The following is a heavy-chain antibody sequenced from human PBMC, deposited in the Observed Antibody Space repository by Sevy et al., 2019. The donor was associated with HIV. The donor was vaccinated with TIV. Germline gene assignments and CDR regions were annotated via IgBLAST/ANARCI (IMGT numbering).Heavy chain of an antibody. J-gene: IGHJ5*02. CDR3: ARXPTXXDFWSGYYTGWFDP. CDR2: ISSSGSTI. D-gene: IGHD3-3*01. V-gene: IGHV3-11*01. Sequence: GGSLRLSCAASGFTFSDYYMSWVRQAPGKGLEWVSYISSSGSTIYYADSVKGRFTISRDNAKNSLYLQMNSLRAEDXXXXXXARXPTXXDFWSGYYTGWFDPWGQGTLVTVSS. CDR1: GFTFSDYY.